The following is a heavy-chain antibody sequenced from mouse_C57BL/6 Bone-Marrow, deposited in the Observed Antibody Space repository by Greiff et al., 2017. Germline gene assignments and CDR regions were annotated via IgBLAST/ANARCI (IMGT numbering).Heavy chain of an antibody. J-gene: IGHJ3*01. Sequence: QVQLQQPGAELVKPGASVRLSCKASGYTFTSYWMHWVKLRPGQGFEWIGEINPSHGVTNYNEKFKRKATLTVDKSSSTAYMQLSSLTSEDSAVYYCSIYDYDREFADWGKGTLVTVSA. CDR2: INPSHGVT. D-gene: IGHD2-4*01. V-gene: IGHV1S16*01. CDR3: SIYDYDREFAD. CDR1: GYTFTSYW.